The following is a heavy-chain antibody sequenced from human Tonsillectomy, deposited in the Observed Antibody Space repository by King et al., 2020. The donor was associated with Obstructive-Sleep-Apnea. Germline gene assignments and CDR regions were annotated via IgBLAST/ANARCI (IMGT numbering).Heavy chain of an antibody. J-gene: IGHJ4*02. CDR1: GFTFRNYA. V-gene: IGHV3-23*04. CDR2: ISGSGGNT. Sequence: VQLVESGGGLIQPGRSLRLSCAVSGFTFRNYAMTWVRQAPGKGLEWVSAISGSGGNTYYADSVKGRFTISRDNSQNTLYLQMNSLRAEDTAVYYCAKDNNGDAPDYFDHWGQGTLVTVSS. CDR3: AKDNNGDAPDYFDH. D-gene: IGHD2-8*01.